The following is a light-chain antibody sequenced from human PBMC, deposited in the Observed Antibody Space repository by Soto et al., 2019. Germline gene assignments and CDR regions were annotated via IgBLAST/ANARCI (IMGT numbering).Light chain of an antibody. V-gene: IGKV2-28*01. Sequence: DIVMTQSPLSLPVTPGEPASISCRSSQSLLHSNGYNYLDWYLQKPGQSPQLLIYLGSNRASGXXXXXXXXXXXXXXXXXXSRVEAEDVGVYYCMQALQFTFGPGTKVDIK. J-gene: IGKJ3*01. CDR2: LGS. CDR3: MQALQFT. CDR1: QSLLHSNGYNY.